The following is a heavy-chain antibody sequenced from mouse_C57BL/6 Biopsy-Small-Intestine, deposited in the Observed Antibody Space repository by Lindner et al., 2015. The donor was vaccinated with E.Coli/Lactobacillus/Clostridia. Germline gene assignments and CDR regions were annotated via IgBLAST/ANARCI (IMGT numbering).Heavy chain of an antibody. CDR2: IYPGSGNT. CDR1: GYAFTGYY. CDR3: ARCYGDYDAMDY. V-gene: IGHV1-84*01. Sequence: VQLQESGPELMKPGASVKISCKASGYAFTGYYINWVKQRPGQGLEWIGWIYPGSGNTNYNEKFKDKAALTVDTSSSTAYMELHSLTSEDSAVYYCARCYGDYDAMDYWGQGTSVTVSS. J-gene: IGHJ4*01. D-gene: IGHD2-13*01.